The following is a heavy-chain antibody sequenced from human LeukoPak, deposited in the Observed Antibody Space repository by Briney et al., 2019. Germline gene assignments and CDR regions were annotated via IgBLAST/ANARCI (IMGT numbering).Heavy chain of an antibody. CDR1: GFTFSDYY. V-gene: IGHV3-11*01. J-gene: IGHJ4*02. Sequence: PGRSLRLSCAASGFTFSDYYMSWIRRAPEKGLEWVSYISNSGSTIYYADSVKGRFTISRDNVKNSLYLQMNSLRAEDTAVYYCARAAYSSDWFFDSWGQGTLVTVSS. CDR2: ISNSGSTI. D-gene: IGHD6-19*01. CDR3: ARAAYSSDWFFDS.